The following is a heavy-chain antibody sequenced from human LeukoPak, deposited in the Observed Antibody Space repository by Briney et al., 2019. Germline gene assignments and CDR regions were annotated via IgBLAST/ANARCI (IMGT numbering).Heavy chain of an antibody. CDR3: TRWSQSDPFDV. CDR1: GFIFSASS. Sequence: GGSLRLSCAASGFIFSASSMHWVRQASGKGLEWVGRIRDKGNSYATAYAASVKGWFTISRDDSKNTAYLQMNSLETEDTAVYYCTRWSQSDPFDVWGQGTVVTVSS. CDR2: IRDKGNSYAT. V-gene: IGHV3-73*01. J-gene: IGHJ3*01.